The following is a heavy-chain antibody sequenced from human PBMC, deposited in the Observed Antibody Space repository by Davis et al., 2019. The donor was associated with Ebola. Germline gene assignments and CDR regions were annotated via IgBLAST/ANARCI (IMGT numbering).Heavy chain of an antibody. CDR1: GGSISSGGYY. CDR3: ARLEAARVGWFDP. J-gene: IGHJ5*02. D-gene: IGHD6-6*01. CDR2: IYYSGST. V-gene: IGHV4-31*03. Sequence: LRLSCTVSGGSISSGGYYWSWIRQHPGKGLEWIGCIYYSGSTYYNPSLKSRVTISVDTSKNQFTLKLSSVTAADTAVYYCARLEAARVGWFDPWGQGTLVTVSS.